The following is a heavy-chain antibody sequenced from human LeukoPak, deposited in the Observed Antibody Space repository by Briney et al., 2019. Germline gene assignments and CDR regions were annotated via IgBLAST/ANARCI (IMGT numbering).Heavy chain of an antibody. J-gene: IGHJ4*02. V-gene: IGHV3-7*01. D-gene: IGHD3-3*01. CDR1: GFSFSTYG. CDR2: IKQDGSQE. Sequence: GGSLRLSCAASGFSFSTYGMHWVRQAPGKGLEWVAHIKQDGSQEYYVDSVKGRFTISRDSAKNSLYLQMNSLRAEDTAVYYCARGVPYDSWSGPHYSDYWGQETLVTVSS. CDR3: ARGVPYDSWSGPHYSDY.